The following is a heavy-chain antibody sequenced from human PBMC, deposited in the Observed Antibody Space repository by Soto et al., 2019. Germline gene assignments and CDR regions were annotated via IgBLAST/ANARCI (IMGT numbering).Heavy chain of an antibody. Sequence: ASVKVSCKASGYSFSRFGTSRVRQAPGQGLEWVGWVSVPSGDTSSAQNFQGRVTVTTDTSTSTVYMEVGSLRSDDTAVYYCARTCRSGGSCYLEYWGEGTLVTVSS. CDR1: GYSFSRFG. CDR3: ARTCRSGGSCYLEY. J-gene: IGHJ4*02. CDR2: VSVPSGDT. V-gene: IGHV1-18*01. D-gene: IGHD2-15*01.